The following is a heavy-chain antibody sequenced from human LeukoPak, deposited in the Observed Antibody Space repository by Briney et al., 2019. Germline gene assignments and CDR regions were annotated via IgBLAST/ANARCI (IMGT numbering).Heavy chain of an antibody. CDR1: GFTFSSYS. CDR3: ARDQMGGFGSTSCYDY. J-gene: IGHJ4*02. V-gene: IGHV3-21*01. Sequence: GGSLRLSCAASGFTFSSYSMNWVRQAPGKGLEWISSISSSSSYIYYADSVKGRFTISRDNAKNSLYLQMNSLRAEDTAVYYCARDQMGGFGSTSCYDYWGQGTLVTVSS. D-gene: IGHD2-2*01. CDR2: ISSSSSYI.